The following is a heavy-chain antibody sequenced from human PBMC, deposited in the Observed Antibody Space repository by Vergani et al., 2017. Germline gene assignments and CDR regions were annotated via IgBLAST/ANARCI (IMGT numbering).Heavy chain of an antibody. CDR1: GFTFSDYY. V-gene: IGHV3-11*01. Sequence: VQLLESGGGLVQPGGSLRLSCAASGFTFSDYYMSWIRQAPGKGLEWVSYISSSGSTIYYADSVKGRFTISRDNAKNSLYLQMNSLRAEDTAVYYCAREGQQLVRGEFHYYYYMDVWGKGTTVTVSS. CDR2: ISSSGSTI. J-gene: IGHJ6*03. CDR3: AREGQQLVRGEFHYYYYMDV. D-gene: IGHD6-13*01.